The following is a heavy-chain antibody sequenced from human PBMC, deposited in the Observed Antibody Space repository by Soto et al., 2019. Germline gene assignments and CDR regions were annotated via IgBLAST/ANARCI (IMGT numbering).Heavy chain of an antibody. CDR2: ISYDGSNK. Sequence: PGGSLRLSCAASGFTFSSYGMHWVRQAPGKGLEWVAVISYDGSNKYYADSVKGRFTISRDNSKNTLYLQMNSLRAEDTAVYYCAKELGYCSGGSCYHLHYYYYGMDVWGQGTTVTVSS. CDR1: GFTFSSYG. J-gene: IGHJ6*02. V-gene: IGHV3-30*18. D-gene: IGHD2-15*01. CDR3: AKELGYCSGGSCYHLHYYYYGMDV.